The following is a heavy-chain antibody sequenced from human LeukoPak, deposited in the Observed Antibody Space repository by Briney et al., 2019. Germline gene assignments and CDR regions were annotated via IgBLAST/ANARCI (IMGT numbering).Heavy chain of an antibody. CDR1: GFTFSSYW. CDR2: INTDGSST. V-gene: IGHV3-74*01. D-gene: IGHD4/OR15-4a*01. J-gene: IGHJ4*02. CDR3: ARRAGAYSHPYDY. Sequence: GGSLRLSCAASGFTFSSYWMHWVRQAPGKGLVWVSRINTDGSSTNYADSVKGRFTISRDNAKNTLYLQMNSLRAEDTAVYYCARRAGAYSHPYDYWGQGTLVTVSS.